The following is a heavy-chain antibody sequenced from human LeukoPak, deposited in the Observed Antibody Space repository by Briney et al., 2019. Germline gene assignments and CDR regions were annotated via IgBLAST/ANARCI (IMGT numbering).Heavy chain of an antibody. V-gene: IGHV1-2*02. CDR2: INPNSGVT. CDR3: ARSSITTIPNFDY. J-gene: IGHJ4*02. Sequence: EASVKVSCKTSRYTFTGYYIHWVRQAPGQGLEWMGWINPNSGVTNYAQRFQGRVTMTRDTSISTAYMELTELISDDTAVYYCARSSITTIPNFDYWGQGTLVTVSS. D-gene: IGHD5-12*01. CDR1: RYTFTGYY.